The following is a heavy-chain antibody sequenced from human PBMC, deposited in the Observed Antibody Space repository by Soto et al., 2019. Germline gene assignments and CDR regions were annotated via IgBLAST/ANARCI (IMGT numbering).Heavy chain of an antibody. D-gene: IGHD3-10*01. CDR2: ISYDGSNK. CDR3: AKGYYYPDWFDP. Sequence: QVQLVESGGGVVQPGRSLRLSCAASGFTFSSYGMHWVRQAPGKGLEWVAVISYDGSNKYYADSVKGRFTISRDNSKNTLYLQMNSLRAEDTAVYYCAKGYYYPDWFDPWGQGTLVTVSS. J-gene: IGHJ5*02. V-gene: IGHV3-30*18. CDR1: GFTFSSYG.